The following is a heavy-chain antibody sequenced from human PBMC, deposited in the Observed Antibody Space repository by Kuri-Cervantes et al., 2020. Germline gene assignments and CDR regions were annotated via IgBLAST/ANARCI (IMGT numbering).Heavy chain of an antibody. J-gene: IGHJ5*02. V-gene: IGHV3-30-3*01. CDR1: GFTFSSYA. CDR3: ASSERMLSNWFDP. Sequence: GGSLRLSCAASGFTFSSYAMSWVRQAPGKGLEWVAVISYDGSNKYYADSVKGRFTISRDNSKNTLYLQMNSLRAEDTAVYYCASSERMLSNWFDPWGQGTLVTVSS. D-gene: IGHD3-10*02. CDR2: ISYDGSNK.